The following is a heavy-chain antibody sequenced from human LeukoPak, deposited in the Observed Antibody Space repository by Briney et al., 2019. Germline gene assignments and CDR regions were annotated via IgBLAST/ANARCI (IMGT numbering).Heavy chain of an antibody. V-gene: IGHV3-23*01. CDR2: ISGSGGST. CDR1: GLTFSSYA. J-gene: IGHJ4*02. D-gene: IGHD3-3*01. Sequence: GGSLRLSCAASGLTFSSYAMSWVRQAPGKGLEWVSTISGSGGSTDYADSVKGRFTISRDNSKNTLYLQMGSLGAEDTAEYYCATMGYDFWSGYWPDYWGQGTLVTVSS. CDR3: ATMGYDFWSGYWPDY.